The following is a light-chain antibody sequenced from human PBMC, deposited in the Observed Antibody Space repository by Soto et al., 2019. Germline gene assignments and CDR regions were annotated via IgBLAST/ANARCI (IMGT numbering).Light chain of an antibody. J-gene: IGKJ1*01. CDR1: QSVSSN. CDR3: QQYNNWPPWT. V-gene: IGKV3-15*01. Sequence: EIVMTQSPATLSVSPGERATLSCRASQSVSSNLAWYQQKPGQAPRLLIYGASTRSTGIPDRFSGSGSGTEFTLTISSLQSEDFAVYYWQQYNNWPPWTFGKGTKVESK. CDR2: GAS.